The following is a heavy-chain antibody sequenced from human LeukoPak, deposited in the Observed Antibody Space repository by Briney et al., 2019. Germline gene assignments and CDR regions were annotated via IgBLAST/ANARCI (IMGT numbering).Heavy chain of an antibody. CDR1: GFNFDDYA. J-gene: IGHJ3*02. CDR3: AKGQNYDSSGLHAFDI. Sequence: GGSLRLSCAASGFNFDDYAMHWVRQAPGKGLEWVSGISWNSGSIGYADSVKGRFTISRDNAKNSLYLQMNSLRAEDTAVYYCAKGQNYDSSGLHAFDIWGQGTMVTVSS. CDR2: ISWNSGSI. D-gene: IGHD3-22*01. V-gene: IGHV3-9*01.